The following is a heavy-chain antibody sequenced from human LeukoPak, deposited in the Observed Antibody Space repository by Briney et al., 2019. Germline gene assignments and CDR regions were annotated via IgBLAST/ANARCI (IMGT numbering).Heavy chain of an antibody. CDR1: KITFSDYW. J-gene: IGHJ4*02. Sequence: AGGSLRLSCAVSKITFSDYWMSWVRQAPGKGLEWVANIKKDGSERYYVDSVKGRFTISRDNAKNSLYLQMNGLRAEDTAVYYCAVYCINGVCFGTIDYWGQGTLVTVSS. CDR3: AVYCINGVCFGTIDY. V-gene: IGHV3-7*01. CDR2: IKKDGSER. D-gene: IGHD2-8*01.